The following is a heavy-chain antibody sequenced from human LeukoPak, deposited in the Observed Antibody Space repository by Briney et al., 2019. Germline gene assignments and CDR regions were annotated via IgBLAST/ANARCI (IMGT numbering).Heavy chain of an antibody. J-gene: IGHJ1*01. D-gene: IGHD2-15*01. CDR1: GFTVTTNY. CDR3: AKAGCGDGSCYYAEYFQH. V-gene: IGHV3-53*01. Sequence: GGSLRLSCAASGFTVTTNYMSWVRQAPGKGLEWVSVIYSGGTTYYADSVKGRFTISRDNSKNTVYLQMNSLRAEDTAVYYCAKAGCGDGSCYYAEYFQHWGQGTLVTVSS. CDR2: IYSGGTT.